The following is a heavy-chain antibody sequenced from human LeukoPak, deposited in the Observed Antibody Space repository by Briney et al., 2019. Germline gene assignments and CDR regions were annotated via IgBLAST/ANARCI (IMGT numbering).Heavy chain of an antibody. V-gene: IGHV3-23*01. Sequence: GGSLRLSCAASGFTFSSYAMSWVRQAPGKGLEWVSTISSNGGITYYADSVKGRFTIFRDNSKNTLYLQMNSLRAEDTAVYYCARYSSGWYSPFDYWGQGTLVTVSS. D-gene: IGHD6-19*01. CDR3: ARYSSGWYSPFDY. CDR1: GFTFSSYA. CDR2: ISSNGGIT. J-gene: IGHJ4*02.